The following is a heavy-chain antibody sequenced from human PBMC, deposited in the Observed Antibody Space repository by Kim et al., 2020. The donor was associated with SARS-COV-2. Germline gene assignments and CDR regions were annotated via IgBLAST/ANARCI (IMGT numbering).Heavy chain of an antibody. V-gene: IGHV4-59*01. Sequence: YTPALKSRVTISVDTSKNQFSRKLSSVTAADTAVYHCARDRVTTGYGMDVWGQGTTVTVSS. J-gene: IGHJ6*02. D-gene: IGHD4-17*01. CDR3: ARDRVTTGYGMDV.